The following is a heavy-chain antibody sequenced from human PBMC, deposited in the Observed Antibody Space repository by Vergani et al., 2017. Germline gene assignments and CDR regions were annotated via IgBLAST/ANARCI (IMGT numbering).Heavy chain of an antibody. CDR2: IYYSGST. J-gene: IGHJ6*02. CDR1: GGSISSYY. CDR3: AREWFTLTGYLGGIDV. V-gene: IGHV4-59*01. Sequence: QVQLQESGPGLVKPSETLSLTCTVSGGSISSYYWSWIRQPPGKGLEWIGYIYYSGSTNYNPSLKSRVTISVDTSKNQFSLKLSSVTAADTAVYYCAREWFTLTGYLGGIDVWGQGTTVTVSS. D-gene: IGHD3-9*01.